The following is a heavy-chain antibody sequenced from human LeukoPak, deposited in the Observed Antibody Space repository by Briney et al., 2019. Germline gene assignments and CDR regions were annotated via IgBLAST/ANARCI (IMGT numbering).Heavy chain of an antibody. CDR1: GGSIRSYY. CDR2: IYYSGST. V-gene: IGHV4-59*01. J-gene: IGHJ4*02. CDR3: ARTGSTVTMLYPFDH. D-gene: IGHD4-17*01. Sequence: SETLSLTCTVSGGSIRSYYWSWIRQPPGKGLEWVGYIYYSGSTNYNPSLKSRVSISVDTSKNQFSLKLSSVTSADTAVYYCARTGSTVTMLYPFDHWGQGTLVTVSS.